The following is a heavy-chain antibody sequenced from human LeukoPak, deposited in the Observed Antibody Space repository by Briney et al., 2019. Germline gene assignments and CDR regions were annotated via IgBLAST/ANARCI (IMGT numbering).Heavy chain of an antibody. Sequence: AASVKVSCKASGYTFTSYGINWVRQAPGQGLEWMGWISAYNGNTNYAQKLQGRVTMTTDTSTSTAYMELRSLRSDDTAVYYCARSYSSGWYADYWGQGTLVTVSS. CDR2: ISAYNGNT. CDR3: ARSYSSGWYADY. CDR1: GYTFTSYG. J-gene: IGHJ4*02. D-gene: IGHD6-19*01. V-gene: IGHV1-18*04.